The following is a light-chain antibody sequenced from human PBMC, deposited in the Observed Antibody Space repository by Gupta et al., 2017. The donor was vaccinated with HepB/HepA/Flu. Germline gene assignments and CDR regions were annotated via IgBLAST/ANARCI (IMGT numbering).Light chain of an antibody. CDR1: QAISDR. V-gene: IGKV1-27*01. J-gene: IGKJ1*01. CDR3: QQDVCGPRT. Sequence: DVQVTQSPSSLSASLGDRVTITCRASQAISDRLAWYQQEAGKVPRLIIYGASSLQSGVPSRFSGRGFGTDFSLTISSLQPEDVATYYCQQDVCGPRTFGQGTKVDI. CDR2: GAS.